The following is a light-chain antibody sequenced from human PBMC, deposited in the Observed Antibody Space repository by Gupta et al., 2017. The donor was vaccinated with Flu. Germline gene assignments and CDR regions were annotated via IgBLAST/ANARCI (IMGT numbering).Light chain of an antibody. CDR1: QSVLYSSNNKNY. V-gene: IGKV4-1*01. CDR3: QQYYSTPQT. J-gene: IGKJ1*01. CDR2: WAS. Sequence: DIVMSQSPDSLAVSLGERATINCKPSQSVLYSSNNKNYLAWYQQKPGQPPKLLIYWASTRESGVPDRFSGSGSGTDFTLTISSLQAEDLAAYYCQQYYSTPQTFGQGTKVEIK.